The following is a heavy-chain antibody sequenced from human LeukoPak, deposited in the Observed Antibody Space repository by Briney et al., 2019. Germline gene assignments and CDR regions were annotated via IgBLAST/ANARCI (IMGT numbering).Heavy chain of an antibody. J-gene: IGHJ3*02. CDR3: ARGRRTLILGSARNGFDI. Sequence: PGGSLRLSCGASGFTFSSYAMHWVRQAPGKGLEWVSMISNDGSNKYKADSVKGRFTISRDNSKNTLSLQMNSLRPEDTAIYYCARGRRTLILGSARNGFDIWGQGTMVTVSS. CDR2: ISNDGSNK. V-gene: IGHV3-30*04. D-gene: IGHD1-14*01. CDR1: GFTFSSYA.